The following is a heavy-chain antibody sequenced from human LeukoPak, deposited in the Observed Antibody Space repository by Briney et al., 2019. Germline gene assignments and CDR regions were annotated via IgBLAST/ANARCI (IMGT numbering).Heavy chain of an antibody. D-gene: IGHD3-22*01. V-gene: IGHV4-59*01. CDR1: GGSISSYY. Sequence: PSETLSLTCTVSGGSISSYYWSWIRQPPGKGLEYIGYIYHSGSTNYNPSLKSRVTISIDTSKNQFSLKLSSVTAADTAVYYCARDDYDGSGLHAFDIWGQGTMVTVSS. CDR2: IYHSGST. CDR3: ARDDYDGSGLHAFDI. J-gene: IGHJ3*02.